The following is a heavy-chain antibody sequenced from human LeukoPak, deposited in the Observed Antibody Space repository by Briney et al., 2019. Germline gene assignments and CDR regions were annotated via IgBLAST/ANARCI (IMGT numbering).Heavy chain of an antibody. CDR2: IYYSGST. V-gene: IGHV4-59*08. CDR1: GGSITMYY. D-gene: IGHD6-13*01. CDR3: ARHGSSSWYGWFDP. Sequence: PSETLSLTCPVSGGSITMYYWSWVRQPPGKGLEWIGYIYYSGSTNYNPSLKRRVTISVDTAKNQFSLNLSSQRAADTAMDYCARHGSSSWYGWFDPWGQGTLVTVSS. J-gene: IGHJ5*02.